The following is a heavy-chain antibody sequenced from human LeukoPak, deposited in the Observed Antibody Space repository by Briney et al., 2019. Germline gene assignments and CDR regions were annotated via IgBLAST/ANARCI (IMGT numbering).Heavy chain of an antibody. Sequence: GGSLRLSCAASGFTVSNTYMSWVRQAPGKGLEWVSAISGSGGSTYYADSVKGRFTISRDNSKNTLYLQMNSLRAEDTAVYYCAKEPTHYGDYAYFDYWGQGTLVTVSS. CDR1: GFTVSNTY. CDR2: ISGSGGST. V-gene: IGHV3-23*01. CDR3: AKEPTHYGDYAYFDY. J-gene: IGHJ4*02. D-gene: IGHD4-17*01.